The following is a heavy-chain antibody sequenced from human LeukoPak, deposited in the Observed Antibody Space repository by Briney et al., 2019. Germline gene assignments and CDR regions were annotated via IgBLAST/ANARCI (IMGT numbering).Heavy chain of an antibody. CDR2: INSDGSST. V-gene: IGHV3-74*01. Sequence: GGSLRLSCAASGFTFSSYWMHWVRQAPGKGLVWVSRINSDGSSTSYADSVKGRFTISRDNAKHTLYLQMNSLRAEDTAVYYCARDRKWELTFDYWGQGTLVTVSS. J-gene: IGHJ4*02. CDR3: ARDRKWELTFDY. CDR1: GFTFSSYW. D-gene: IGHD1-26*01.